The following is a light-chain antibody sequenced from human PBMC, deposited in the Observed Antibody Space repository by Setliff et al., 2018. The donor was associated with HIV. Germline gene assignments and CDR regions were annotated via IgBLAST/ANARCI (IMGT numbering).Light chain of an antibody. J-gene: IGLJ2*01. V-gene: IGLV1-47*01. CDR1: NSNIGSSY. CDR2: RNV. CDR3: ATWDDSLAGVV. Sequence: QSALTQPPSVSGTPGQRVTISCSGSNSNIGSSYVYWYQQFAGAAPKLLIYRNVQRPSGVPDRFSGSKSGTSASLAISGLRSEDDGDYYCATWDDSLAGVVFGGGTKVTVL.